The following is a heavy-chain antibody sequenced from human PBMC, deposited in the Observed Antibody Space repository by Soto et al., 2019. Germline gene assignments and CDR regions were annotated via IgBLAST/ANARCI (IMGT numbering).Heavy chain of an antibody. Sequence: QVQLVQSGAEVKKPGSSVKVSCKASGGTFSSYTISWVRQAPGQGLEWMGRIIPILGIANYVQKFQGRVTITADKSTSTAYMELSSLRSEDTAVYYCARGEGGQWLVDYWGQGTLVTVSS. CDR2: IIPILGIA. V-gene: IGHV1-69*02. CDR1: GGTFSSYT. CDR3: ARGEGGQWLVDY. D-gene: IGHD6-19*01. J-gene: IGHJ4*02.